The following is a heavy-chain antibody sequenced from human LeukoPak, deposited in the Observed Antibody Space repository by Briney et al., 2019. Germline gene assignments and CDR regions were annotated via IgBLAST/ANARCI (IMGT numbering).Heavy chain of an antibody. Sequence: SEALSLTCAVYGGSFSGYYWGWIRQPPGKGLEWIGYIYYSGSTKYNPSLKSRVTISVDTSKNQFSLRLNSVTAADTAVFYCARDHRYSSSSLGVDYWGQGTLVTVSS. CDR3: ARDHRYSSSSLGVDY. V-gene: IGHV4-59*01. J-gene: IGHJ4*02. CDR2: IYYSGST. D-gene: IGHD6-6*01. CDR1: GGSFSGYY.